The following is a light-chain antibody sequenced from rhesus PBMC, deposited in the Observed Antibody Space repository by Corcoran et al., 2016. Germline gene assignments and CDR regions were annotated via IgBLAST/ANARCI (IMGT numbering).Light chain of an antibody. CDR3: QQYNNLVT. Sequence: DIQMTQSPSSVSASVGDRVTITCRASQDINTYLAWYQQQPGKAPKLLIYYATTLQGGVPSRFSGSGSGTEFTLTISSLQPEDFATYYCQQYNNLVTFGGGTKVEIK. J-gene: IGKJ4*01. CDR2: YAT. CDR1: QDINTY. V-gene: IGKV1-25*01.